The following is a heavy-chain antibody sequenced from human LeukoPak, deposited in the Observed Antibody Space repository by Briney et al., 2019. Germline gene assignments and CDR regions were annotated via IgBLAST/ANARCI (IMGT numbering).Heavy chain of an antibody. J-gene: IGHJ4*02. V-gene: IGHV1-2*02. CDR2: INPNTGVT. Sequence: GASVKVSCKASGYTFTSYGISWVRQAPGQGLEWMGWINPNTGVTKYAQKFQGRVTMTRDTSISTAYMELSRLRSDDTAVYYCASVDLTSSGWSSFDYWGQGTLVTVSS. D-gene: IGHD6-19*01. CDR3: ASVDLTSSGWSSFDY. CDR1: GYTFTSYG.